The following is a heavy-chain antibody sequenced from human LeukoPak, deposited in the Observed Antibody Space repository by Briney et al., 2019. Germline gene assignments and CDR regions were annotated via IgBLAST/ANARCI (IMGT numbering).Heavy chain of an antibody. D-gene: IGHD2-21*02. CDR3: ARDQVVVTAIGQYNWFDP. Sequence: SETLSLTCTVSGGSISSYYWSWIRQPPGKGLEWIGYIYYSGSTNYNPSLKSRVTTSVDTSKNQFSLKLSSVTAADTAVYYCARDQVVVTAIGQYNWFDPWGQGTLVTVSP. J-gene: IGHJ5*02. V-gene: IGHV4-59*12. CDR2: IYYSGST. CDR1: GGSISSYY.